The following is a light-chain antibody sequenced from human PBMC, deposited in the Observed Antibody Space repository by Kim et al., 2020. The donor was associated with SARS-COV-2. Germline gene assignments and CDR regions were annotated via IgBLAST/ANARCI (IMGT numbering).Light chain of an antibody. V-gene: IGLV1-51*01. CDR2: DNN. CDR1: SSNIGNNY. J-gene: IGLJ2*01. Sequence: QSVLTQPPSVSAAPGQKVTISCSGSSSNIGNNYVSWYQQFPGTAPKLLIYDNNKRPSGIPDRFSGSKSGTSATLGITGLQTGDEADYYCGTWDGRLSAVVFGGRAQLTV. CDR3: GTWDGRLSAVV.